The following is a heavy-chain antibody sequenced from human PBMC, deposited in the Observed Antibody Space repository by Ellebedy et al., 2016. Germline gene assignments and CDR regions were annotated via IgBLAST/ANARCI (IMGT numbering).Heavy chain of an antibody. D-gene: IGHD6-13*01. J-gene: IGHJ5*02. CDR3: ARGLAATRGSNWFNP. Sequence: SETLSLXCTVSGYSISSGYYWGWIRQPPGKGLEWIGSIYHSGSTYYNPSLKSRVTISVDTSKNQFSLNLSSVTAADTAVYYCARGLAATRGSNWFNPWGQGTLVTVSS. CDR2: IYHSGST. CDR1: GYSISSGYY. V-gene: IGHV4-38-2*02.